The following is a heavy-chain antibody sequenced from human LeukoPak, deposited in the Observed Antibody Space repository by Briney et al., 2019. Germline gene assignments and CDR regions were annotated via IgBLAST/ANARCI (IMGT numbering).Heavy chain of an antibody. Sequence: SVKVSCKASGGTFSSYAISWVRQAPGQGREWMGGIIPIFGTANYAQKFQGRVTITADESTSTAYMELSSLRSEDTAVYYCARVREMATLDFDYWGQGTLVTVSS. CDR3: ARVREMATLDFDY. D-gene: IGHD5-24*01. CDR1: GGTFSSYA. J-gene: IGHJ4*02. CDR2: IIPIFGTA. V-gene: IGHV1-69*13.